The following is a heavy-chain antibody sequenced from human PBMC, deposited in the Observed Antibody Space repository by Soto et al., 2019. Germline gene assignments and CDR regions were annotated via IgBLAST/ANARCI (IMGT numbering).Heavy chain of an antibody. CDR1: GYTFTSYG. CDR3: ARWGDWGMYYYYYGMDV. V-gene: IGHV1-18*04. D-gene: IGHD7-27*01. CDR2: ISAYNGNT. J-gene: IGHJ6*02. Sequence: QVQLVQSGAEVKKPGASVKVSCKASGYTFTSYGISWVRQAPGQGLEWMGWISAYNGNTNYAQKLQGRVTITTDTSTSRAYMELRSLRSDDTAVYYCARWGDWGMYYYYYGMDVWGQGTTVTVSS.